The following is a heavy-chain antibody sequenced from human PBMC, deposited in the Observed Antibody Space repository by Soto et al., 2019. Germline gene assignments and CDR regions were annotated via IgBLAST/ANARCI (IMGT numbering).Heavy chain of an antibody. CDR3: ARILVTTNYYYFDY. D-gene: IGHD3-9*01. J-gene: IGHJ4*02. Sequence: GGSLRLSCAASGFTFSDYYMSWIRQAPGKGLEWVSYISSSGSTIYYADSVKGRFTISRDNAKNSLYLQMNSLRAEDTAVYYCARILVTTNYYYFDYWGQGTLVTVSS. CDR1: GFTFSDYY. CDR2: ISSSGSTI. V-gene: IGHV3-11*04.